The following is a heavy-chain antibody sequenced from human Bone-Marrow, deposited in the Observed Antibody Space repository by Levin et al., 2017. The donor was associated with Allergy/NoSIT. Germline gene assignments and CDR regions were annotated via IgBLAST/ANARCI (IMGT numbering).Heavy chain of an antibody. J-gene: IGHJ4*02. CDR1: GFTFSSYE. V-gene: IGHV3-48*03. Sequence: GESLKISCVASGFTFSSYEMNWVRQAPGKGLEWISYINSRGATIYYADSVKGRFTITRDNAKNSLYLQLNSLRVEDTAVYYCARGTATMVSSDYWGQGTLVTVTS. CDR3: ARGTATMVSSDY. D-gene: IGHD4-17*01. CDR2: INSRGATI.